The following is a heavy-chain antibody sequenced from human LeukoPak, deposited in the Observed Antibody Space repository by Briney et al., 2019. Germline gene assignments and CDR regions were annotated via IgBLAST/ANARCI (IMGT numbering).Heavy chain of an antibody. CDR3: ARDQYPTNYFDY. J-gene: IGHJ4*02. CDR1: GFSLSTRVG. CDR2: IYYSRST. V-gene: IGHV4-30-4*08. Sequence: SGPTLVKPTQTLTLTCTFSGFSLSTRVGVGWIRQPPGKGLEWIGYIYYSRSTYYNPSLKSRVTISVDTSKNQFSLKLSSVTAADTAVYYCARDQYPTNYFDYWGQGTLVTVSS. D-gene: IGHD2-2*01.